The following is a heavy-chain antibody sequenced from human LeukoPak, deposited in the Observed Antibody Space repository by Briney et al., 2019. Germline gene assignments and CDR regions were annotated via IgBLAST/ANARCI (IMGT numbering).Heavy chain of an antibody. CDR2: IYPGDSDT. Sequence: GESLKISCKGSGYSFTSYWIGWVRQMPGKGLEWMGIIYPGDSDTRYSPSFQGQVTISADKSINTAYLQWSSLKASDTAMYYCAREGGYCSGDSCYSSYYFDYWGQGALVTVSS. V-gene: IGHV5-51*01. D-gene: IGHD2-15*01. CDR3: AREGGYCSGDSCYSSYYFDY. CDR1: GYSFTSYW. J-gene: IGHJ4*02.